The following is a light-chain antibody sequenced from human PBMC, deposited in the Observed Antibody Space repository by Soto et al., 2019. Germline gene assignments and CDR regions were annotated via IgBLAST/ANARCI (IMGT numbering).Light chain of an antibody. Sequence: QSVLTQPASVSGSPGQSITISCTGTSSDVGDYEYVSWYQHPPGKAPQLILYEVSNRPSGVSDRFSGSKSGNTASLTISGLQAEDEADYYCGSSTTISSYVFGLGTKVTVL. CDR3: GSSTTISSYV. CDR2: EVS. V-gene: IGLV2-14*01. J-gene: IGLJ1*01. CDR1: SSDVGDYEY.